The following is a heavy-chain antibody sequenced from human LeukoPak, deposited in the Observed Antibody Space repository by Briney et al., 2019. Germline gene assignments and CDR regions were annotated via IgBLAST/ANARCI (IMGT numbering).Heavy chain of an antibody. Sequence: PGGSLRLSCAASGFTFSNYEINWVRQPPGKGLEWISDITGSGSTTYYADSVKGRFTISRDNAKNSLYLQMNSLRAEDTAVYYCARDRLWRLDYWGQGTLVTVSS. J-gene: IGHJ4*02. CDR3: ARDRLWRLDY. CDR1: GFTFSNYE. V-gene: IGHV3-48*03. CDR2: ITGSGSTT. D-gene: IGHD2-21*01.